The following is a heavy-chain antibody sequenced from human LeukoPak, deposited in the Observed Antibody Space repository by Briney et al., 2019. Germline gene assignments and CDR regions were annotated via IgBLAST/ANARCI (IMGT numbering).Heavy chain of an antibody. V-gene: IGHV5-51*01. CDR2: IYPGDSDI. J-gene: IGHJ4*02. CDR3: ARQTRKYSSSWYSDY. D-gene: IGHD6-13*01. CDR1: GYSFTSYW. Sequence: GESLKISCKGSGYSFTSYWIGWVRQMPGKGLEWMGIIYPGDSDIRYSPSFQGQVTISADKSISTAYLQWSSLKASDTAMYYCARQTRKYSSSWYSDYWGQGTLVTVSS.